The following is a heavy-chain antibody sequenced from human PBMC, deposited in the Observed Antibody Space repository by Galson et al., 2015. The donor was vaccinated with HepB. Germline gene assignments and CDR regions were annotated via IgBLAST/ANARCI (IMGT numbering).Heavy chain of an antibody. CDR1: GFTFSSYS. J-gene: IGHJ4*02. CDR2: ISSSSTI. Sequence: SLRLSCAASGFTFSSYSMNWVRQAPGKGLEWVSYISSSSTIYYADSVKGRFTISRDNAKNSLYLQMNSLRDEDTAVYYCARDWAESYYDSSGYPTTDYFDYWGQGTLVTVSS. CDR3: ARDWAESYYDSSGYPTTDYFDY. D-gene: IGHD3-22*01. V-gene: IGHV3-48*02.